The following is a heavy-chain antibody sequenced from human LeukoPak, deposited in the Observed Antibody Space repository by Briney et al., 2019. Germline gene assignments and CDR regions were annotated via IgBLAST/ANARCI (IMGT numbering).Heavy chain of an antibody. CDR2: INSDGSST. J-gene: IGHJ4*02. V-gene: IGHV3-74*01. CDR1: GFTFSSYW. D-gene: IGHD2/OR15-2a*01. Sequence: PGGSLRLSCAASGFTFSSYWMHWVRQAPGKGLVWVSRINSDGSSTTYADSVKGRFTISRDNAKNMLFLQINSLEAEDTAVYYCARDFNYFLDDWGQGTLVTVSS. CDR3: ARDFNYFLDD.